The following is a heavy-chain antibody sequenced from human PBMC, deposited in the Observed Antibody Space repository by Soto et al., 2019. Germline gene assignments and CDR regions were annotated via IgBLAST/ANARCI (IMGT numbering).Heavy chain of an antibody. CDR3: AISRSCSSTSCRNWFDP. Sequence: ASVKVSCKASGGTFSSYAISWVRQAPGQGLEWMGGIIPIFGTANYAQKFQGRVTITADESTSTAYMELSSLRSEDTAVYYCAISRSCSSTSCRNWFDPWGQGTLVTVSS. CDR2: IIPIFGTA. J-gene: IGHJ5*02. D-gene: IGHD2-2*01. V-gene: IGHV1-69*13. CDR1: GGTFSSYA.